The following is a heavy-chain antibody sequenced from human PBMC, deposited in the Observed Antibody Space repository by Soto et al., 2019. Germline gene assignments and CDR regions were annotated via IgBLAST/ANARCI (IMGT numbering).Heavy chain of an antibody. V-gene: IGHV4-34*01. CDR2: INHSGST. D-gene: IGHD3-3*01. Sequence: SETLSLTCAVYGGSFSCYYWSWIRQPPGKGLEWIGEINHSGSTNYNPSLKSRVTISVDTSKNQFSLKLSSVTAADTAVYYCARGXRITIFGVVSPYNWFDPWGPGSLVTVSS. CDR1: GGSFSCYY. J-gene: IGHJ5*02. CDR3: ARGXRITIFGVVSPYNWFDP.